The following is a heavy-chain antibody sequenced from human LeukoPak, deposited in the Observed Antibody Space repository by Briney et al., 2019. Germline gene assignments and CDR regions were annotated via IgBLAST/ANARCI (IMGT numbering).Heavy chain of an antibody. CDR2: ISSSGSTI. V-gene: IGHV3-11*01. D-gene: IGHD3-10*02. Sequence: GGSLRLSCAASGFTFSDYYMSWIRQAPGKGLEWVSYISSSGSTIYYADSVKGRFTISRDNAKNSLYLQMNSLRPEDTALYYCAKGTTFDAFDMWGQGTMVTVFS. CDR3: AKGTTFDAFDM. CDR1: GFTFSDYY. J-gene: IGHJ3*02.